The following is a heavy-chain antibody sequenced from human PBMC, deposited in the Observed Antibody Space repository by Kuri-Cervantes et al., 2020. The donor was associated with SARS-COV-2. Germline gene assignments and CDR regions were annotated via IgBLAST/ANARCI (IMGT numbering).Heavy chain of an antibody. J-gene: IGHJ4*02. CDR3: ASLGSGKGAIDY. D-gene: IGHD6-25*01. CDR2: IKEDGSQR. CDR1: GFTFSGYW. V-gene: IGHV3-7*01. Sequence: LSLTCAASGFTFSGYWMTWVRQAPGKGLEWVANIKEDGSQRYYVDSVKGRFTISRDNANSSLYLQMNYLGAGDTALYYCASLGSGKGAIDYWGQGTLVTVSS.